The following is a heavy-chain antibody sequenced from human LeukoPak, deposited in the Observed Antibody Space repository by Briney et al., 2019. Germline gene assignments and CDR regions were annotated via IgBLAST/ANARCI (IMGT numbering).Heavy chain of an antibody. D-gene: IGHD6-13*01. CDR3: ARVGAAAAPY. J-gene: IGHJ4*02. Sequence: GGSLRLSCAASGFTFSSYSMNWVRQAPGKGLEWVSYISSSSSTIYYADSVKGRFTISRDNAKSSLYLQMNSLRAEDTAVYYCARVGAAAAPYWGQGTLVTVSS. V-gene: IGHV3-48*01. CDR2: ISSSSSTI. CDR1: GFTFSSYS.